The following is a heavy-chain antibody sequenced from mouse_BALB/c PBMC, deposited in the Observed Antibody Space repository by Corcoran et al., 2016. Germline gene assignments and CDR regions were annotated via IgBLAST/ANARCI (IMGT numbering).Heavy chain of an antibody. Sequence: EVQLQQSGAELVKPGASVKLYCTAAGFNIKDTYMHWVKQRPEQGLEWIGRIDPANGNTKYDPKFQGKATITADTSSNTAYLQLSSLTSEDTAVYYCARWDLYFDVWGAGTTVTVSS. V-gene: IGHV14-3*02. CDR3: ARWDLYFDV. CDR2: IDPANGNT. CDR1: GFNIKDTY. J-gene: IGHJ1*01.